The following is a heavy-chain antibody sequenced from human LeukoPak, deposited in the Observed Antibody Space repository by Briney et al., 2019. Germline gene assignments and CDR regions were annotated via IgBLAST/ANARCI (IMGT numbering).Heavy chain of an antibody. D-gene: IGHD3-10*01. CDR2: MNPNSGNT. J-gene: IGHJ6*03. CDR1: GYTFTSYD. V-gene: IGHV1-8*01. Sequence: ASVKVSCKASGYTFTSYDINWVRQAPGRGLEWVGWMNPNSGNTGSAQKVQGRITITMNTSISTAYMELSSLRSEDTAVYYCARIYYRRSDYHYYYMDVWGEGTTVTVSS. CDR3: ARIYYRRSDYHYYYMDV.